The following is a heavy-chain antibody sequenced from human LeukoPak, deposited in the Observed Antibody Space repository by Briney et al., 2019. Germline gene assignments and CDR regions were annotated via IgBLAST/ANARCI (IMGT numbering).Heavy chain of an antibody. Sequence: SGGSLRLSCAASGFTFSSYAVNWVRQAPGKGLEWVSVISGSGSSTYFADSVKGRFTISRDNSKNTLYLQMNSLRAEDTAVYYCARGGPGGWGFDYFDYWGQGTLVTVSS. CDR2: ISGSGSST. J-gene: IGHJ4*02. CDR1: GFTFSSYA. V-gene: IGHV3-23*01. CDR3: ARGGPGGWGFDYFDY. D-gene: IGHD3-16*01.